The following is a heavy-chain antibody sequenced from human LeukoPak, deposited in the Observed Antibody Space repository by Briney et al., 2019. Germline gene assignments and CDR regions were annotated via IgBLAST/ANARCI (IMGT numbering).Heavy chain of an antibody. J-gene: IGHJ4*02. D-gene: IGHD5-12*01. CDR1: GGTFSSYA. CDR2: IIPIFGTA. Sequence: SVKVSCKASGGTFSSYAISGVRQAPGQGLEWMGGIIPIFGTANYAQKFQGRVTITADESTSTAYMELSSLRSEDTAVYYCAIPGYSGYDFRLWGQGTLVTVSS. CDR3: AIPGYSGYDFRL. V-gene: IGHV1-69*13.